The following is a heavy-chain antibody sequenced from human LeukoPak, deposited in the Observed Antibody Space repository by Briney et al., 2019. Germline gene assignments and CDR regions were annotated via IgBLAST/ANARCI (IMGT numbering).Heavy chain of an antibody. V-gene: IGHV3-7*03. J-gene: IGHJ6*02. CDR1: GFTFSNYW. CDR2: INHNGNVN. Sequence: GGSLRLSCAASGFTFSNYWMSWVRQAPGKGLEWVASINHNGNVNYYVDSVKGRFTISRDNAKNSLYLQMSNLRAEDTAVYFCARGGGLDVWGQGATVTVSS. D-gene: IGHD3-16*01. CDR3: ARGGGLDV.